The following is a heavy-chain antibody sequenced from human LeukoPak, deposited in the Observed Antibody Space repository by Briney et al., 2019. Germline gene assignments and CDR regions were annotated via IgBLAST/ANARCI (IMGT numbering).Heavy chain of an antibody. Sequence: GSSVKVSCKASGGTFSSYAISWVRQAPGQGLEWMGGIIPIFGTANYAQKFQGRVTITADESTSTAYMELSSLRSEDTAVYYCARGSGWLVLQAPYYYYIDVWGKGTTVTISS. CDR3: ARGSGWLVLQAPYYYYIDV. CDR1: GGTFSSYA. V-gene: IGHV1-69*01. D-gene: IGHD6-19*01. CDR2: IIPIFGTA. J-gene: IGHJ6*03.